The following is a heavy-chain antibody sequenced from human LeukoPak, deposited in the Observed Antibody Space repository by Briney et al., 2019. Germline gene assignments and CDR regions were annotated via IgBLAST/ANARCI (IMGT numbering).Heavy chain of an antibody. Sequence: SETLSLTCTVSGYSISSGFYWGWIRQPPGNGLECIGSIYHSGSTYYNPSLKSRVTIPVNTSKNQFSLNLSSVTAATTAMYYCARAVGTSRNFFDYWGQGTLVTVSS. V-gene: IGHV4-38-2*02. CDR2: IYHSGST. CDR1: GYSISSGFY. D-gene: IGHD4-23*01. CDR3: ARAVGTSRNFFDY. J-gene: IGHJ4*02.